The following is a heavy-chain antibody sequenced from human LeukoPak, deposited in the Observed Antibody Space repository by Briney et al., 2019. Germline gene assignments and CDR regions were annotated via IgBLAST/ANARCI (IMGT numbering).Heavy chain of an antibody. J-gene: IGHJ4*02. CDR2: VNSDGRRT. CDR3: ARGCSSTKCPADY. V-gene: IGHV3-74*01. CDR1: GFSFGTNW. Sequence: GGSLRLSCAASGFSFGTNWMHWVRQAPGKGLAWVSEVNSDGRRTSYADSVKGRFTISRDNTKNTMYLQMNSLRADDTAVYYCARGCSSTKCPADYWGQGTLVTVSS. D-gene: IGHD2-2*01.